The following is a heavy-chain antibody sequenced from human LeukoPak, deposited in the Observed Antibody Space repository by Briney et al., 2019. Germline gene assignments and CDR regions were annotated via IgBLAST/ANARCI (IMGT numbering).Heavy chain of an antibody. CDR2: ISAYNGNT. V-gene: IGHV1-18*01. Sequence: ASVKVSCKASGYSFTSYGYNWVRQAPGQGLEWMGWISAYNGNTNYAQKVQGRVTVTTDTSASTAYMELRSLRADDTAVYYCARVLGQAAANRMDVWGQGTTVTVSS. CDR3: ARVLGQAAANRMDV. D-gene: IGHD6-13*01. CDR1: GYSFTSYG. J-gene: IGHJ6*02.